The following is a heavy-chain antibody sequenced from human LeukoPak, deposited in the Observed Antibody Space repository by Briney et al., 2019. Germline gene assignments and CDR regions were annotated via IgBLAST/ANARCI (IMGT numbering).Heavy chain of an antibody. V-gene: IGHV3-23*01. J-gene: IGHJ4*02. CDR1: GFTFSSYA. Sequence: GGSLRLSCVASGFTFSSYAMSWVRQAPGKGLEWVSVISGSGETTYYADSVKGRFTVSRDNSKNTLYLQMNSLRAEDTAVYYCAKETPHFDYWGQGTLVTVSS. CDR2: ISGSGETT. CDR3: AKETPHFDY.